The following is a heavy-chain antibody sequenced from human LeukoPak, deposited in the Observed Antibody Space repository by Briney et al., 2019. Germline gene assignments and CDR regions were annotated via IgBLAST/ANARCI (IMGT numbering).Heavy chain of an antibody. CDR3: AHRTSVTSVDY. V-gene: IGHV2-5*01. CDR1: GFSVSTSGVV. Sequence: VSGPTLVNPTQTLTLTCTLSGFSVSTSGVVVGWVRQPPGKAPEWLAFIYWNDDKRYSPSLTSRLTITRDTSKNQVVLTMTNMDPVDTATYYCAHRTSVTSVDYWGQGTLVTASS. J-gene: IGHJ4*02. D-gene: IGHD4-17*01. CDR2: IYWNDDK.